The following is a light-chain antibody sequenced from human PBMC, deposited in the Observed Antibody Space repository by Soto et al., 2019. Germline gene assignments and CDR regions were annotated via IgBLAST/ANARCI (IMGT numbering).Light chain of an antibody. J-gene: IGLJ1*01. V-gene: IGLV2-8*01. CDR3: TSYAASNNFV. CDR2: EVI. Sequence: QSVLTQPPSASGSPGQSVTISCTGTSSDIGGYTYVSWYQQHPGKAPKLLIYEVIKRPSGVPDRFSGSKSGNTASLTVSRLQAEDEADYYCTSYAASNNFVFGTGTQLTVL. CDR1: SSDIGGYTY.